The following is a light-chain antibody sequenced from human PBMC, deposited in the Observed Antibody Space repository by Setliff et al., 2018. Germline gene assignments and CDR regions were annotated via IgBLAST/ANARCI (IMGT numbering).Light chain of an antibody. Sequence: QSVLAQPPSASGSPGQSVTISCTRTSSDVGGINHVSWYQQHPGKAPGLMIFEVSKRPSGVPDRFSGSKSGNTASLTVSGLQAEDEADYYCSSYAGNYIYVFGTGTKVTVL. CDR2: EVS. CDR3: SSYAGNYIYV. CDR1: SSDVGGINH. V-gene: IGLV2-8*01. J-gene: IGLJ1*01.